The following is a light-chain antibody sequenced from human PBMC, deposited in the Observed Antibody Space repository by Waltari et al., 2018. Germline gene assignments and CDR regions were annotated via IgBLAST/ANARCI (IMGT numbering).Light chain of an antibody. CDR2: WAS. CDR3: QQYYTTPT. CDR1: QTVLYSSNNKNY. Sequence: DIVMTQSPDSLAVSLGDRATITCKSSQTVLYSSNNKNYLAWYQQKAGQSPKLLLYWASTRESGVPDRFSGSGSGTDFTLTINSLQAEDVAVYYCQQYYTTPTFGQGTKVEIK. V-gene: IGKV4-1*01. J-gene: IGKJ1*01.